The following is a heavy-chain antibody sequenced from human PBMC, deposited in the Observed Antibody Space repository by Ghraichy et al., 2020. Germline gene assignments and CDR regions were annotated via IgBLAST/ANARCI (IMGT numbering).Heavy chain of an antibody. V-gene: IGHV1-69*04. J-gene: IGHJ4*02. Sequence: SVKVSCKASGGTFSSYAISWVRQAPGQGLEWMGRIIPILGIANYAQKFQGRVTITADKSTSTAYMELSSLRSEDTAVYYCARDPYYYDSSGYYYGGYFDYWGQGTLVTVSS. CDR3: ARDPYYYDSSGYYYGGYFDY. D-gene: IGHD3-22*01. CDR1: GGTFSSYA. CDR2: IIPILGIA.